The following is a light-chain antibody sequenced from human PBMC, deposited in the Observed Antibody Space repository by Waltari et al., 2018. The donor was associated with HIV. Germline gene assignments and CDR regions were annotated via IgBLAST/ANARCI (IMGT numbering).Light chain of an antibody. CDR1: QNIRCY. J-gene: IGKJ1*01. CDR2: GAS. Sequence: EIVMPQSPAPLSVSPGESATLSCSARQNIRCYLACYQQRHGQPPRLLIYGASSRERGIPARISGHGCGTEFTLTITDLESEDSAVYYCQQYLDLPPWTFGHGTKVEI. V-gene: IGKV3D-15*01. CDR3: QQYLDLPPWT.